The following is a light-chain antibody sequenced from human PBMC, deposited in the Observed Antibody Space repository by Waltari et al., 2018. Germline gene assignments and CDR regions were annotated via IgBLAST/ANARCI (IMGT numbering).Light chain of an antibody. V-gene: IGLV2-14*03. CDR3: SSYISSSTLEL. CDR2: DVS. Sequence: QSALTQPASVSGSPGQSTTISCTGTSSDAGGYNYVSWYQQHPGKAPKLMIYDVSKRPSGVSNHFSGSKSGNTASLTISGLQAEDEADYYCSSYISSSTLELFGGGTSLTVL. J-gene: IGLJ2*01. CDR1: SSDAGGYNY.